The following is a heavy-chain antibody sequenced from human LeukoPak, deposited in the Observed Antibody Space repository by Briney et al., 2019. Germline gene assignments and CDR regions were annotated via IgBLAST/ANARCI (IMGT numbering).Heavy chain of an antibody. Sequence: ASVKVSCKASGYTFTIYAMNWVRQAPGQGLEWMGYINTNTGNPTYAQGFTGRFVFSLDTSISTAYLQISSLKAEDTAVYYCARTSGSYSSEKFDYWGQGTLVTVSS. J-gene: IGHJ4*02. CDR3: ARTSGSYSSEKFDY. CDR1: GYTFTIYA. V-gene: IGHV7-4-1*02. D-gene: IGHD1-26*01. CDR2: INTNTGNP.